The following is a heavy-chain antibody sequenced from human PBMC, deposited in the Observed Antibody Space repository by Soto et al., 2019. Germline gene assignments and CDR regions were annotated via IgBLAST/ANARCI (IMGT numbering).Heavy chain of an antibody. D-gene: IGHD3-22*01. Sequence: GGSLRLSCAASGFTFSSYAMSWVRQAPGKGLEWVSAISGSGGSTYYADSVKGRFTISRDNSKNTLYLQMNSLRAEDTAVYYCAKDQGVYYYDSSGYYPPPYYYGMDVWGQGTTVTVSS. CDR3: AKDQGVYYYDSSGYYPPPYYYGMDV. CDR1: GFTFSSYA. J-gene: IGHJ6*02. CDR2: ISGSGGST. V-gene: IGHV3-23*01.